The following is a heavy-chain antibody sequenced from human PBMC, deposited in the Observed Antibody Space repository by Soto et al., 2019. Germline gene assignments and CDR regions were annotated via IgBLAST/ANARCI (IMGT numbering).Heavy chain of an antibody. D-gene: IGHD2-15*01. CDR2: IIPIFGTA. J-gene: IGHJ6*02. CDR1: GGTFSSYA. CDR3: AGAHLFEDIVVVVGAIGPGGMDV. V-gene: IGHV1-69*06. Sequence: SVKVSCKASGGTFSSYAISWVRQAPGQGLEWMGRIIPIFGTANYAQKFQGRVTITADKSTSTAYMELSSLRSEDTAVYYCAGAHLFEDIVVVVGAIGPGGMDVWGQGTTVTVSS.